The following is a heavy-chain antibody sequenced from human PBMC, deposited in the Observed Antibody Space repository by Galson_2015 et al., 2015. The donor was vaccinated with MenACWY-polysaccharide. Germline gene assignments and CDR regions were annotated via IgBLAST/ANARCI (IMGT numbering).Heavy chain of an antibody. CDR2: IDWNDGK. CDR1: GFPLSSTGMR. V-gene: IGHV2-70*04. CDR3: TRTAAAGQGYFDY. J-gene: IGHJ4*03. D-gene: IGHD6-13*01. Sequence: PALVKPTQTLTLTCTFSGFPLSSTGMRVSWIRQPPGKALEWLARIDWNDGKFYSTSLKTRLTISKDTSKNQVVLTMSNMDPVDTATYYCTRTAAAGQGYFDYWGQGTQVTVSS.